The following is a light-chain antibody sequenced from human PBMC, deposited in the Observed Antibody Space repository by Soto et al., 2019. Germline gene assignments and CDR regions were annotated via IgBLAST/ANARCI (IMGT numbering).Light chain of an antibody. Sequence: EIVMTQSPAALSVSPGERATLSCRASQSVTRSLAWFQQKPGQPPRLLIFGASTRATGIPARFSGSGSGTEFTLTISSLQSEDFAVYYCQQYNNWPRTFGQGTKVDIK. CDR1: QSVTRS. J-gene: IGKJ1*01. CDR2: GAS. V-gene: IGKV3-15*01. CDR3: QQYNNWPRT.